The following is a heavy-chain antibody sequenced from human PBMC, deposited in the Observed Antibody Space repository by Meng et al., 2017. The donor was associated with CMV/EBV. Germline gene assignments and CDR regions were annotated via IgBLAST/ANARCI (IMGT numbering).Heavy chain of an antibody. CDR1: GFTFSSYS. V-gene: IGHV3-21*01. Sequence: GESLKISCAASGFTFSSYSMNWVRRAPGKGLEWVSSISSSSSYIYYADSVKGRFTISRDNAKNSLYLQMNSLRAEDMAVYYCARDGAAAGYYYYYGMDVWGQGTTVTVSS. CDR2: ISSSSSYI. CDR3: ARDGAAAGYYYYYGMDV. J-gene: IGHJ6*02. D-gene: IGHD6-13*01.